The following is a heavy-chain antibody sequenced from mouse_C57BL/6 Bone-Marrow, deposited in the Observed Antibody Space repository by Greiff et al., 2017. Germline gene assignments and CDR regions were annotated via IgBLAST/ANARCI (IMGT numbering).Heavy chain of an antibody. CDR2: IWTGGGT. D-gene: IGHD2-1*01. CDR3: AGGSTMVTT. CDR1: GFSLTSYA. J-gene: IGHJ3*01. Sequence: VQLQQSGPGLVAPSQSLSITCTVSGFSLTSYAISWVRQPPGKGLEWLGVIWTGGGTNYNSAPKSRLSISKDNSKSQVFLKMNSLQTDDTARYYCAGGSTMVTTWGQGTLVTVSA. V-gene: IGHV2-9-1*01.